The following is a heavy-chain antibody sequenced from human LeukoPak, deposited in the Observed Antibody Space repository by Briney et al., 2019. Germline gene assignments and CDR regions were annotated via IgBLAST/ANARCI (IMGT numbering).Heavy chain of an antibody. Sequence: GGSLRLSCAASGFTFSTYWMNWIRQAPGKGLEWVANIKQDGSAQFYVDSVKGRFTISRDNAKTSLYLQMNSLRAEDTAVYYCVRGWAATVMSRMDSWGQGTLVTVSS. V-gene: IGHV3-7*01. CDR3: VRGWAATVMSRMDS. CDR2: IKQDGSAQ. D-gene: IGHD2-15*01. J-gene: IGHJ4*02. CDR1: GFTFSTYW.